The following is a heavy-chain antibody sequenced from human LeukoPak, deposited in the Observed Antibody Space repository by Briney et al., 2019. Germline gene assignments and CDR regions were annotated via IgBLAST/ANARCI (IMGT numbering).Heavy chain of an antibody. CDR2: ISGSDGST. CDR3: AKNIGGLDY. D-gene: IGHD3-10*01. Sequence: GGSLRLSCAASGFTFSSFGMTWVRQAQAPGKGLEWVSGISGSDGSTYYADSVKGRFTISRDNSKNTLYLQMNSLRAEDTAVYYCAKNIGGLDYWGQGTLVTVSS. J-gene: IGHJ4*02. CDR1: GFTFSSFG. V-gene: IGHV3-23*01.